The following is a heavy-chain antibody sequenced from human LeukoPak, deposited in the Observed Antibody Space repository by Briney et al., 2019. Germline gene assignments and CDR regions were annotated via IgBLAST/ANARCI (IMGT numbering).Heavy chain of an antibody. D-gene: IGHD6-25*01. CDR1: GFIISGDS. CDR3: ARVRPPGAFDI. V-gene: IGHV3-48*04. Sequence: GGSLRLSCAASGFIISGDSMNWVRQAPGKGLEWIAYISRDSGIKYYADSVRGRFTISRDNAKNSLYLQMNSLRAEDTAVYYCARVRPPGAFDIWGQGTMVTVSS. J-gene: IGHJ3*02. CDR2: ISRDSGIK.